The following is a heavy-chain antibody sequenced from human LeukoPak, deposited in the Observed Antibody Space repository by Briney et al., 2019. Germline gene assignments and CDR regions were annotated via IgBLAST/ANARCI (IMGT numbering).Heavy chain of an antibody. D-gene: IGHD2-15*01. Sequence: SETLSLTCAVYGGSFSGYYWSWIRQPPGKGLERIGEINHSGSTNYNPSLKSRVTISVDTSKNQFSLKLSSVTAADTAVYYCARRPCSGGSCYFRTDAFDIWGQGTMVTVSS. CDR1: GGSFSGYY. CDR2: INHSGST. CDR3: ARRPCSGGSCYFRTDAFDI. J-gene: IGHJ3*02. V-gene: IGHV4-34*01.